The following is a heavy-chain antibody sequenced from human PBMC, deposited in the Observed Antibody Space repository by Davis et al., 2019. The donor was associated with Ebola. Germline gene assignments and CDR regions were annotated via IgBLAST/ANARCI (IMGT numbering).Heavy chain of an antibody. Sequence: GGSLRLSCAASGFTFSSYAMHWVRQVPGKGLEWVAVISYDGINKFYAKSVKGRFTISRDNSKNTLYLQMNSLRAEDTAVYYCAKAGRYYYGMDVWGQGTTVTVSS. CDR3: AKAGRYYYGMDV. V-gene: IGHV3-30-3*01. J-gene: IGHJ6*02. CDR1: GFTFSSYA. CDR2: ISYDGINK.